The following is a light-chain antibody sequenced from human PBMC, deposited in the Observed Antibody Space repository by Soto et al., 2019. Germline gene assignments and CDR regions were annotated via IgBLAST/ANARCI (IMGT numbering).Light chain of an antibody. CDR2: AAS. V-gene: IGKV1-17*01. CDR3: LQYNLSPYT. CDR1: QGIRNG. Sequence: DIQMTQSPSSLSASVGDRVTITCRASQGIRNGLGWYQQKPGTAPKRLIYAASFLQSVVAPRFSGSGSGTEFTLTISSLQPEDFATYYCLQYNLSPYTFGQGTKLEI. J-gene: IGKJ2*01.